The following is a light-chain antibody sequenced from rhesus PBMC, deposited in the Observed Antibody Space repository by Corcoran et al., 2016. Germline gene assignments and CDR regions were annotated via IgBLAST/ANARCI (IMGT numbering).Light chain of an antibody. CDR1: QGINKE. CDR3: LQDYTTPWT. V-gene: IGKV1-94*01. CDR2: AAS. Sequence: DIQMTQSPSSLSASVGDRVTVTCRASQGINKELSWYQQKPGKAPTLLIYAASGLQTGVSSRFSGSGSGTVFTLTIRRLQPEDVATYYCLQDYTTPWTFGQGTKVEIK. J-gene: IGKJ1*01.